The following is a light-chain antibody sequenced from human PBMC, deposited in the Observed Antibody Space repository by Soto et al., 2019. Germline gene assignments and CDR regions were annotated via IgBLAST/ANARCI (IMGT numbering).Light chain of an antibody. J-gene: IGKJ1*01. CDR1: KVIRKV. CDR2: AAS. CDR3: LQHNSYPGT. Sequence: DIQMTQSPSSLSASVGDRVTITCRASKVIRKVLGWYQKKPGKAPKRLIYAASSLQSGVPSRFSGSESGKEFTLTISRLQPEDFATYYCLQHNSYPGTFGQWTRVEI. V-gene: IGKV1-17*01.